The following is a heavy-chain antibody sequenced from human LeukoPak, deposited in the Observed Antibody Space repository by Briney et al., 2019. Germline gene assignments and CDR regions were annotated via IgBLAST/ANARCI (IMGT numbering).Heavy chain of an antibody. CDR2: INPNSGGT. J-gene: IGHJ4*02. D-gene: IGHD6-6*01. Sequence: GASVKVSCKASGYTFTGYYMHWVRQAPRQGLEWMGWINPNSGGTNYAQKFQGRVTMTRDTSISTAYMELSRLRSDDTAVYYCARDDSSSSIFDYWGQGTLVTVSS. CDR1: GYTFTGYY. V-gene: IGHV1-2*02. CDR3: ARDDSSSSIFDY.